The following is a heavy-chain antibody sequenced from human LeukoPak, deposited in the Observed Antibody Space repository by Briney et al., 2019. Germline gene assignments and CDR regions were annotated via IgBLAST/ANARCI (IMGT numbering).Heavy chain of an antibody. CDR1: GFTFSSYG. D-gene: IGHD3-22*01. Sequence: GGSLRLSCAASGFTFSSYGMHWVRQAPGKGLEWVAVISYDGSNKYYADSVKGRFTISRDNSKNTLYLQMNSLRAEDTAVYYCAKDDLPFDSSGYYIDHWGQGTLVTVSS. J-gene: IGHJ4*02. CDR3: AKDDLPFDSSGYYIDH. V-gene: IGHV3-30*18. CDR2: ISYDGSNK.